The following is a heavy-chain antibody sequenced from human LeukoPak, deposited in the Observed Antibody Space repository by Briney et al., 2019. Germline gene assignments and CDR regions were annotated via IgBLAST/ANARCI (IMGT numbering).Heavy chain of an antibody. CDR1: GYTFTSYG. CDR2: IIPILGIA. Sequence: ASVKVSCKASGYTFTSYGISWVRQAPGQGLEWMGRIIPILGIANYAQKFQGRVTITADKSTSTAYMELSSLRSEDTAVYYCARDERVRASAFDIWGQGTMVTVSS. J-gene: IGHJ3*02. D-gene: IGHD6-6*01. CDR3: ARDERVRASAFDI. V-gene: IGHV1-69*04.